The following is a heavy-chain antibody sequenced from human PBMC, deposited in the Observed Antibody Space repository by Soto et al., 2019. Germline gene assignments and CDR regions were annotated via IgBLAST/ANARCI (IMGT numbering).Heavy chain of an antibody. V-gene: IGHV4-31*03. D-gene: IGHD4-17*01. CDR2: IYYSGST. CDR3: ARGLSVTLCDN. CDR1: GGSISTGGYY. J-gene: IGHJ4*02. Sequence: QVQLQESGPGLVKPSQTLSLTCTVSGGSISTGGYYWTWIRQHPGKGLEWIGYIYYSGSTYYNPSLKTRVTRLVDTSKKQFSLKLSSVTAADTAVYYCARGLSVTLCDNWGQGTLVTVSP.